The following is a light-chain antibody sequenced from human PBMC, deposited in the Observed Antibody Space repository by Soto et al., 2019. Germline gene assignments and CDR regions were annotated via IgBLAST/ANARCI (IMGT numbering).Light chain of an antibody. CDR1: QSISSW. V-gene: IGKV1-5*03. Sequence: DIQMTQSPSSLSASVGDRVTITCRASQSISSWLAWYQQKPGKAPKFLIYKASTLESGVPSRFSGSGFGTEFSLTISSLQPDDFGSYYCQHMRTFGQGTKVDIK. J-gene: IGKJ1*01. CDR3: QHMRT. CDR2: KAS.